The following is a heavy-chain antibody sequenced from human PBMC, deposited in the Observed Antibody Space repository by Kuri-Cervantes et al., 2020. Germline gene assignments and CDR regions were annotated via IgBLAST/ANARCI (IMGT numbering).Heavy chain of an antibody. CDR1: GFTVSSNY. V-gene: IGHV3-66*02. D-gene: IGHD3-10*01. J-gene: IGHJ6*02. CDR2: IYSGGST. CDR3: ARDKGFGELSQYGMDV. Sequence: GESLKISCAASGFTVSSNYMSWVRQAPGKGLEWVSVIYSGGSTYYVDSVKGRFTISRDNSKNTLYLQMNSLRAEDTAVYYCARDKGFGELSQYGMDVWGQGTTVTVSS.